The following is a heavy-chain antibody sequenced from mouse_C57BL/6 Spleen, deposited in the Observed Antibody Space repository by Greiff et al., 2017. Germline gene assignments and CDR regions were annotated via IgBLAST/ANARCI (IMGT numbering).Heavy chain of an antibody. D-gene: IGHD2-3*01. CDR2: INPSSGYT. J-gene: IGHJ3*01. CDR1: GYTFTSYT. Sequence: VQLVESGAELARPGASVKMSCKASGYTFTSYTMHWVKQRPGQGLEWIGYINPSSGYTKYNQKFKDKATLTADKSSSTAYMQLSSLTSEDSAVYYCARSIYDGYYDWFAYWGQGTLVTVSA. V-gene: IGHV1-4*01. CDR3: ARSIYDGYYDWFAY.